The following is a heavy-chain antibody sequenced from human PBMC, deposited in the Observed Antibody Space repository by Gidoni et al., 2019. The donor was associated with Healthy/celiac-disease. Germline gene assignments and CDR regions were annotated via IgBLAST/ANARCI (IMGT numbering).Heavy chain of an antibody. CDR1: GGSISSYY. D-gene: IGHD3-22*01. J-gene: IGHJ3*02. V-gene: IGHV4-4*07. CDR3: ARVQGYDSSGYSLGAFDI. Sequence: QVQLQESGPGLVKPSETLSLTCTVSGGSISSYYWSWIRQPAGKGLEWIGRIYTSGSTNYHPSLKSRVTMSVDTSKNQFSLKLSSVTAADTAVYYCARVQGYDSSGYSLGAFDIWGQGTMVTVSS. CDR2: IYTSGST.